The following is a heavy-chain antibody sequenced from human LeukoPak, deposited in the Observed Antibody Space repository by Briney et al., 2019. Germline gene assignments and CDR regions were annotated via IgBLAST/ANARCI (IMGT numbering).Heavy chain of an antibody. D-gene: IGHD3-3*01. V-gene: IGHV3-30*04. CDR2: ISDEGSKR. CDR1: GFTFRDSA. Sequence: GGSLRLSCSGAGFTFRDSAFLWLRQAPGKGLEWVAVISDEGSKRFYADSVKGRFTISRDNSRDTLYLHMQTLRPEDSAVYYCARESGFMMVGEINADNWFDPWGQGTPVTVSS. J-gene: IGHJ5*02. CDR3: ARESGFMMVGEINADNWFDP.